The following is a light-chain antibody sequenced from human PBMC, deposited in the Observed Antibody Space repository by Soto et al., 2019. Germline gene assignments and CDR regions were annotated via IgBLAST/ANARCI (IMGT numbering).Light chain of an antibody. Sequence: DIVLTQSPDSLVVSLGERATINCKSSQSVFYSSNNKNFLAWYQQKPGQPPKLLMYWASTRESGVPDRISGSGSGTDFTLTISSLQAEDAAVYYCHQYYSTPHTFCQGTKLEIK. CDR3: HQYYSTPHT. CDR2: WAS. V-gene: IGKV4-1*01. J-gene: IGKJ2*01. CDR1: QSVFYSSNNKNF.